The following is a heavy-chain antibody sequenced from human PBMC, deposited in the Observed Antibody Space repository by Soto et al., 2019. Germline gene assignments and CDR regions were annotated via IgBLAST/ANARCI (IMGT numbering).Heavy chain of an antibody. Sequence: SETLSLTCTVSGGSISSYYWSWIRQPAGKGLEWIGRIYTSGSTNYNPSLKSRVTMSVDTSKNQFSLKLSSVTAADTAVYYCARDRRGYGYGVFDYWGQGTLVTVSS. V-gene: IGHV4-4*07. CDR3: ARDRRGYGYGVFDY. CDR2: IYTSGST. J-gene: IGHJ4*02. CDR1: GGSISSYY. D-gene: IGHD5-18*01.